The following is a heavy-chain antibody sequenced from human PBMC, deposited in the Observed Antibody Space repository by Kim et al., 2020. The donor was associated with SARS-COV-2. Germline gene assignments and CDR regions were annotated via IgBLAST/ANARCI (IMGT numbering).Heavy chain of an antibody. Sequence: GGSLRLSCAASGFTFSSYWMSWVRQAPGKGLEWVANIKQDGSEKYYVDSVKGRFTISRDNAKNSLYLQMNSLRAEDTAVYYCARDNYDFWSGYYYWGQGTLVTVSS. J-gene: IGHJ4*02. D-gene: IGHD3-3*01. CDR1: GFTFSSYW. V-gene: IGHV3-7*01. CDR2: IKQDGSEK. CDR3: ARDNYDFWSGYYY.